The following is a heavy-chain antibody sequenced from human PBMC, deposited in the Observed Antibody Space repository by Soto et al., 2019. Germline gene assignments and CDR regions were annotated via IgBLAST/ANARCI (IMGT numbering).Heavy chain of an antibody. Sequence: EVQLVESGGGLAQPGRSLRLSCAASGFTFDDYAMHWVRQAPGKGLEWVSGISWNSGSLGYADSVEGRFTISRDNAKNSLYLQMNSLRAEDTAFYYCAKGRDRSSSSWFDPMGQGTRVTVFS. CDR2: ISWNSGSL. CDR3: AKGRDRSSSSWFDP. V-gene: IGHV3-9*01. D-gene: IGHD6-6*01. CDR1: GFTFDDYA. J-gene: IGHJ5*02.